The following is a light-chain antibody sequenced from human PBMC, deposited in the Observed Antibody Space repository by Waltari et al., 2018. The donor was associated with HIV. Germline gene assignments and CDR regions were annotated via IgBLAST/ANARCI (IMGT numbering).Light chain of an antibody. CDR1: SLRSYS. J-gene: IGLJ3*02. CDR2: GKD. Sequence: SSELTQDPAVSVALGQTVSITCQGDSLRSYSAIWYQQKPGQAPLLIFFGKDNRPSGTPDRFSGSRSGITASLTITGAQAEDEADYYCNSRDTSGNHQVFGGGTKLTVL. CDR3: NSRDTSGNHQV. V-gene: IGLV3-19*01.